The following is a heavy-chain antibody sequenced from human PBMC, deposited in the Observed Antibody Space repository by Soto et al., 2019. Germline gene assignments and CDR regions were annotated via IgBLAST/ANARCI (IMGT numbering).Heavy chain of an antibody. CDR1: GFTVSGNH. CDR2: IYSGAST. CDR3: AKGRSYYYYYGVDV. J-gene: IGHJ6*02. Sequence: GGSLRLSCXVSGFTVSGNHMIWVRQAPGKGLEWVSVIYSGASTYYADSVKGRFTISRDNSKSTLYLQMNSLRAEDTALYYCAKGRSYYYYYGVDVWGQGTTVTVSS. V-gene: IGHV3-53*01.